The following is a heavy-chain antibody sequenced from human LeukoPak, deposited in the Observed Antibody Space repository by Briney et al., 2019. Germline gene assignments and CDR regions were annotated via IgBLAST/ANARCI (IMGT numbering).Heavy chain of an antibody. D-gene: IGHD7-27*01. Sequence: GESLKISCKASGYSFTSYWIGWVRQMPGKGLEWMGIIDPSDSETRYTPSFQGQVTISVDKSLTTADLQWNSLKASDTAMYYCARQKAMGRSGDYWGQGTLVTVSS. J-gene: IGHJ4*02. CDR1: GYSFTSYW. CDR3: ARQKAMGRSGDY. CDR2: IDPSDSET. V-gene: IGHV5-51*01.